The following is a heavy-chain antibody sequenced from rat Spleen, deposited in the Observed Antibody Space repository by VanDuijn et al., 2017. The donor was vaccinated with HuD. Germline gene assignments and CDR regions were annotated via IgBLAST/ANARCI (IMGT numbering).Heavy chain of an antibody. CDR1: GFSLTSYH. CDR3: TRDRPNYGGYNELWFVY. J-gene: IGHJ3*01. D-gene: IGHD1-11*01. Sequence: QVQLKESGPGLVQPSQTLSLTCTVSGFSLTSYHVHWVRQPPGKGLEWMGVMWSDGDTSYNSALKSRLSISRDTSKSQVFLKMNSLQTDDTGTYYCTRDRPNYGGYNELWFVYWGQGTLVTVSS. CDR2: MWSDGDT. V-gene: IGHV2-32*01.